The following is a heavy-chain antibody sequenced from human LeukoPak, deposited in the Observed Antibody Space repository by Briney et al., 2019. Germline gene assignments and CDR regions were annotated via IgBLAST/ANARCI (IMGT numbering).Heavy chain of an antibody. V-gene: IGHV4-34*01. Sequence: SETLSLTCAVYGGSFSGYYWSCIRQPPGKGLEWIGEINHSGSTNYNPSLKSRVTISVDTSKNQFSLKLSSVTAADTAVYYCASREIAAAGSFDYWGQGTLVTVSS. CDR2: INHSGST. J-gene: IGHJ4*02. CDR3: ASREIAAAGSFDY. CDR1: GGSFSGYY. D-gene: IGHD6-13*01.